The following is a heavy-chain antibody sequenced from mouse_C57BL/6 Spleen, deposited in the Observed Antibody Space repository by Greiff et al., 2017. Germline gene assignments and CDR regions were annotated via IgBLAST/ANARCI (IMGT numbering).Heavy chain of an antibody. V-gene: IGHV3-6*01. D-gene: IGHD3-2*02. J-gene: IGHJ3*01. CDR2: ISYDGSN. CDR3: ARDGSSGGFAY. CDR1: GYSITSGYY. Sequence: EVQLQESGPGLVKPSQSLSLTCSVTGYSITSGYYWNWIRQFPGNKLEWMGYISYDGSNNYNPSLKNRISITRDTSKNQFFLKLNSVTTEDTATYYCARDGSSGGFAYWGQGTLVTVSA.